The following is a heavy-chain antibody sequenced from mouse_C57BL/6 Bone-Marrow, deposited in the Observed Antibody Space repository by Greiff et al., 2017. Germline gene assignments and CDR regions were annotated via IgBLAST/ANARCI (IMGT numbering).Heavy chain of an antibody. D-gene: IGHD2-3*01. Sequence: VQLQQSGPELVKPGASVKISCKASGYTFTDYYMDWVKQSHGQSLEWIGDINPNNGGTIYNQKFKGKATLTVDKSSSTAYMELSSLTSEDSAVYYCARSLDGNSFDYGGQGTTLTVSS. CDR2: INPNNGGT. V-gene: IGHV1-18*01. J-gene: IGHJ2*01. CDR3: ARSLDGNSFDY. CDR1: GYTFTDYY.